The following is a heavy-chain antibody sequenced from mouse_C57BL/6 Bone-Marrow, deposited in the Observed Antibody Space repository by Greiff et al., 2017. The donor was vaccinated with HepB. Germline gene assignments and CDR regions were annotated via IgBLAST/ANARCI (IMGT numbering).Heavy chain of an antibody. CDR1: GFSLSTSGMG. V-gene: IGHV8-12*01. CDR3: ARSLTTVVATYWYFDV. Sequence: QVTLKVSGPGILQSSQTLSLTCSFSGFSLSTSGMGVSWIRQPSGKGLEWLAHIYWDDDKRYNPSLKSRLTISKDTSRNQVFLKITSVDTADTATYYCARSLTTVVATYWYFDVWGTGTTVTVSS. J-gene: IGHJ1*03. CDR2: IYWDDDK. D-gene: IGHD1-1*01.